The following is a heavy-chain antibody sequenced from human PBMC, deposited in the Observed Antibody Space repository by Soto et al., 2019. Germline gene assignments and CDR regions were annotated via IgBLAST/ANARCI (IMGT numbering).Heavy chain of an antibody. CDR1: GCSVSSGSYY. Sequence: PSETLSLTCTVSGCSVSSGSYYWSWIRQPPGKGLEWIGYIYYSGSTNYNSSLKCRVTISVDTSKNQFSLKLSSVTAADTAVYYCARGPVDCSSTSCYPLGYFDYWGQGTLVTVSS. D-gene: IGHD2-2*01. CDR3: ARGPVDCSSTSCYPLGYFDY. J-gene: IGHJ4*02. V-gene: IGHV4-61*01. CDR2: IYYSGST.